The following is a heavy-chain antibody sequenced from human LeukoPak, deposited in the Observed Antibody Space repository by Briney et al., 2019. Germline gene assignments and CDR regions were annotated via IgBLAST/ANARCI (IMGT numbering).Heavy chain of an antibody. CDR3: AKGNKFGYCSSTSCYRKSLYYYYYYYMDV. V-gene: IGHV3-23*01. CDR2: ISGSGGST. J-gene: IGHJ6*03. Sequence: GGSLRLSRAASGFTFSSYAMSWVRQAPGEGLEWVSAISGSGGSTYYADSVKGRFTISRDNSKNTLYLQMNSLRAEDTAVYYCAKGNKFGYCSSTSCYRKSLYYYYYYYMDVWGKGTTVTVSS. D-gene: IGHD2-2*03. CDR1: GFTFSSYA.